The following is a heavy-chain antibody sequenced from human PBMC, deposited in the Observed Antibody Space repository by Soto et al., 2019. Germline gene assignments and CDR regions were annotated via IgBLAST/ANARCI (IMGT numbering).Heavy chain of an antibody. J-gene: IGHJ4*02. CDR3: VILALGKFDF. Sequence: GGPLRLPCAASGLNFRNISMPWVRQATGKGLEWVSSISDNADRIFYADSVRGRFTFSRDNSRNKLYLQMNSLRAEDTALYYCVILALGKFDFWRQGNLVTGSS. V-gene: IGHV3-23*01. D-gene: IGHD1-26*01. CDR1: GLNFRNIS. CDR2: ISDNADRI.